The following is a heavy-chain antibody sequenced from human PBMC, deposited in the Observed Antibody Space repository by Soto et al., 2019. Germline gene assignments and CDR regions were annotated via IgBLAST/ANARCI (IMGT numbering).Heavy chain of an antibody. CDR3: ARDDKNWFAP. J-gene: IGHJ5*02. Sequence: QVQLVQSGTEVKKPGASVKVSCKASGYTFSTYVISWLRQAPGQGPEWMGWVKGYNGYTKYAEKFQSRVTMTTDTSTRTAYMELWSLRSDDTAVYYCARDDKNWFAPWGQGTLVSVSS. V-gene: IGHV1-18*01. CDR2: VKGYNGYT. CDR1: GYTFSTYV.